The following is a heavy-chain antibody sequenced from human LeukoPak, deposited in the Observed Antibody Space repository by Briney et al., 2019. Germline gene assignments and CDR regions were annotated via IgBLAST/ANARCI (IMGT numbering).Heavy chain of an antibody. D-gene: IGHD3-10*01. CDR3: ARVIRYGSAPLNYYAMDV. CDR2: IYSDGGGP. J-gene: IGHJ6*02. Sequence: GGSLRLSCAASGFTFGSYWMHWVRQAPGKGLVWVSGIYSDGGGPTYADSVKGRFTISRDNAKSTLYLQMNSLRAEDTAVYYCARVIRYGSAPLNYYAMDVWGQGTTVTVSS. CDR1: GFTFGSYW. V-gene: IGHV3-74*01.